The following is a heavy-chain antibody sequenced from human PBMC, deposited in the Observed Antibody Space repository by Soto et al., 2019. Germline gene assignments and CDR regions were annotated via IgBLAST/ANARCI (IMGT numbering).Heavy chain of an antibody. Sequence: SVKFSCKASGATFSSYAISWVRQAPGQGLEWMGGIISIFGTANYAQKFQGRVTMTADESTSTANMELSSLRSEDTAVYYCARDKPVYCSSTSCYTSVMDVWGQGTTVTVSS. V-gene: IGHV1-69*13. CDR2: IISIFGTA. J-gene: IGHJ6*02. CDR3: ARDKPVYCSSTSCYTSVMDV. CDR1: GATFSSYA. D-gene: IGHD2-2*02.